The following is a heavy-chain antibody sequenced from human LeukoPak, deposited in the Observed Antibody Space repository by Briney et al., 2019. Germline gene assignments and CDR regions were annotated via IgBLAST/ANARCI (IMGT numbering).Heavy chain of an antibody. D-gene: IGHD5-18*01. J-gene: IGHJ6*02. V-gene: IGHV1-46*01. CDR1: GYTFTSYY. CDR3: ARVNGYGYYYYYGMDV. Sequence: ASVKVSCKASGYTFTSYYIHWVRQAPGQVLEWMGVINPSGGRTTYAQKFQGRVTMTRDTSTSTVYMELSSLRSDDTAVYYCARVNGYGYYYYYGMDVWGQGTTVTVSS. CDR2: INPSGGRT.